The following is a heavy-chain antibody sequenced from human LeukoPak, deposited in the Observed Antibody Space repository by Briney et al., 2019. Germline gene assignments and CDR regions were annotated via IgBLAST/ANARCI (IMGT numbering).Heavy chain of an antibody. D-gene: IGHD3-10*01. V-gene: IGHV4-34*01. CDR1: GGSFSGYY. J-gene: IGHJ4*02. CDR3: ARGFFQSSGSPRRLDF. Sequence: SETLSLTCAVYGGSFSGYYWSWIRQPPGKGLEWIGEINHGGSTNYNPSLKSRVTISVDTSKNQFSLKLSSVTAADTAVYYCARGFFQSSGSPRRLDFWGQGILVTVSS. CDR2: INHGGST.